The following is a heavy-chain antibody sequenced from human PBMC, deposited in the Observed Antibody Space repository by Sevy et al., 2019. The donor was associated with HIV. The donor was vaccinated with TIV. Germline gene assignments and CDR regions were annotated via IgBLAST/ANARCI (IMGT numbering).Heavy chain of an antibody. D-gene: IGHD2-15*01. CDR3: GSWVKADLDS. J-gene: IGHJ4*02. CDR1: GFPFDTFA. CDR2: IGRGPENI. V-gene: IGHV3-23*01. Sequence: GGSLRLSCTAFGFPFDTFALNWVRQAPGNGLEWVSTIGRGPENIHYADSVKGRFTISRDNSRNTVYLQLNNLRAEDTAMYYCGSWVKADLDSWGQGTPVTVSS.